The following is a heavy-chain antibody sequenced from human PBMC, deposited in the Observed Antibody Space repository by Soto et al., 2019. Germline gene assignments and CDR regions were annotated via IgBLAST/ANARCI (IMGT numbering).Heavy chain of an antibody. V-gene: IGHV3-7*01. CDR2: INQDGSER. D-gene: IGHD1-26*01. J-gene: IGHJ6*02. CDR3: AREPVGPDYAMDV. Sequence: EMQLVESGGGLVQPGGSLRLSCAGSGLTFRNDWLSWVRQAPGKGLEWVANINQDGSERYYVDSVRGRFTISRDNSKKMLYLQMDSLRAEDTALYYCAREPVGPDYAMDVWGQGTTVTVSS. CDR1: GLTFRNDW.